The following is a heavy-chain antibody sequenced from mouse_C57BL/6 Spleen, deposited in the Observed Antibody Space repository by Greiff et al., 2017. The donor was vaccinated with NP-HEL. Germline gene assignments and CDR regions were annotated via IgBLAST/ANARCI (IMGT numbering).Heavy chain of an antibody. Sequence: QVQLQQPGAELVKPGASVKLSCKASGYTFTSYWMQWVKQRPGQGLEWIGEIDPSDSYTNHNQKFKGKATLTVDTSSSTAYMQLSSLTSEDSAVYYCARRDSFDYWGQGTTLTVSS. V-gene: IGHV1-50*01. CDR3: ARRDSFDY. CDR2: IDPSDSYT. J-gene: IGHJ2*01. CDR1: GYTFTSYW.